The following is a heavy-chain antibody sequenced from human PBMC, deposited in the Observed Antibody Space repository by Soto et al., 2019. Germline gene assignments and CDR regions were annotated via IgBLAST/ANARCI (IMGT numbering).Heavy chain of an antibody. V-gene: IGHV4-59*08. Sequence: SETLSLTCTVSGGSISSYYWSWIRQPPGKGLEWIGYIYYSGSTNYNPSLKSRVTISVDTSKNQFSLKLSSVTAADTAVYYCARQGSGDIVVVPAAMVWFDPWGQGTLVTVSS. CDR1: GGSISSYY. J-gene: IGHJ5*02. CDR3: ARQGSGDIVVVPAAMVWFDP. CDR2: IYYSGST. D-gene: IGHD2-2*01.